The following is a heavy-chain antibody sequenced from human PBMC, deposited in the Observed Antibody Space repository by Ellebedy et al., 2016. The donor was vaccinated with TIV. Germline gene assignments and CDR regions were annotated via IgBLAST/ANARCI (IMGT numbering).Heavy chain of an antibody. CDR2: IKEDGSEK. J-gene: IGHJ5*02. CDR3: ARTILIITSDP. CDR1: GFTFSNYW. V-gene: IGHV3-7*04. Sequence: GGSLRLXXAASGFTFSNYWMSWVRQAPGKGLEWVANIKEDGSEKNYMDSVKGRFTISRDNTKNSLYLQMDSLRADDTAVYYCARTILIITSDPWGQGTLVTVSS. D-gene: IGHD3-22*01.